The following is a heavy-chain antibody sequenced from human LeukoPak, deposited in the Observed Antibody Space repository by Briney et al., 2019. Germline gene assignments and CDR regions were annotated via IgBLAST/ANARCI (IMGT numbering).Heavy chain of an antibody. CDR3: ARDRKSDS. J-gene: IGHJ4*02. V-gene: IGHV3-7*01. CDR2: IKQDGSEK. CDR1: GFTFSSYW. Sequence: GGSLRLSCAASGFTFSSYWMSWVRQAPGRGLEGVADIKQDGSEKYYVDSVKGRFTISRDNAKNSLHLQMNSLRVEDTAVYYCARDRKSDSWGQGTLVTVSS.